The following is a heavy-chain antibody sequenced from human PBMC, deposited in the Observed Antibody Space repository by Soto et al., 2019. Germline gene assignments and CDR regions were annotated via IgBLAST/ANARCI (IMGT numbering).Heavy chain of an antibody. CDR2: ISYDGSRK. V-gene: IGHV3-30-3*01. D-gene: IGHD1-26*01. CDR3: ASGDREDIEEVVGVRPGEYSMDV. Sequence: QVHLVESGGGVVQPGSSLRLSCAASEFTFRIFAMHWLRQSPGKGLEWVAVISYDGSRKADSVKGRFTVSRDNSWNTLYLQMNSLRAEDTAIYYCASGDREDIEEVVGVRPGEYSMDVWGQGTTVTVSS. CDR1: EFTFRIFA. J-gene: IGHJ6*02.